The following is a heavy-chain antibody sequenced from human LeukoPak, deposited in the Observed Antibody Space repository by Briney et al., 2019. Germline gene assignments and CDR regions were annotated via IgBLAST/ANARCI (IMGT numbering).Heavy chain of an antibody. CDR3: ARGYTYYGSGSPPGDV. CDR2: IDHSGST. V-gene: IGHV4-34*01. Sequence: SETLSLTCAVYGGSFSGYYWSWIRHPPGRGREWIAEIDHSGSTHYNPSLKSGVIISVDMSQHQVSLRLNSLTAADTAVYYCARGYTYYGSGSPPGDVWGNGTSVIVSS. J-gene: IGHJ6*04. CDR1: GGSFSGYY. D-gene: IGHD3-10*01.